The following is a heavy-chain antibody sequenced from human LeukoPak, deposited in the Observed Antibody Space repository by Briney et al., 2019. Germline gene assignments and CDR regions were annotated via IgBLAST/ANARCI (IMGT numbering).Heavy chain of an antibody. D-gene: IGHD3-10*01. V-gene: IGHV3-21*01. CDR1: GLTFSSYS. Sequence: GGSLRLSCAASGLTFSSYSMNWVRQAPGKGLEWVSSISSSSNYIYYADSVKGRFTISRDNAKNSLYLQMNSLRAEDTAVYYCARVPHAMVRGVVITEFYFDYWGQGTLVTVSS. J-gene: IGHJ4*02. CDR2: ISSSSNYI. CDR3: ARVPHAMVRGVVITEFYFDY.